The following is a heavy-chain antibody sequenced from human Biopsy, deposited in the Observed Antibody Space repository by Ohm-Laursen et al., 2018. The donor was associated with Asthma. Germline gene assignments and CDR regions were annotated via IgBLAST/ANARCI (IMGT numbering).Heavy chain of an antibody. CDR2: VFWSGTT. J-gene: IGHJ6*02. Sequence: SHTLSLTWPVSRGYIGSRDHHWSWIRQSPGTGLGRIEFVFWSGTTHYDRSLERRLSKSIDTTRNEFSMNLRSVTAADTAVYFCGRVASYGDLYCGIDVWGPGTTVSVS. CDR1: RGYIGSRDHH. CDR3: GRVASYGDLYCGIDV. V-gene: IGHV4-30-4*01. D-gene: IGHD4-17*01.